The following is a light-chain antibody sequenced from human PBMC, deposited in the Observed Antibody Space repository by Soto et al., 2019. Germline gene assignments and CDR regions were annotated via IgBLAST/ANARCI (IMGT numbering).Light chain of an antibody. CDR3: QQLNSYPLA. V-gene: IGKV3-11*01. Sequence: EIVLTQSPGTLSLSPGERATLSCRASQSVSESLAWYQQKPGQAPRLLIYGASNRATGIPDRFSGSGSGTDFTLTISSLQPEDFATYYCQQLNSYPLAFGQGTKVDIK. CDR1: QSVSES. CDR2: GAS. J-gene: IGKJ1*01.